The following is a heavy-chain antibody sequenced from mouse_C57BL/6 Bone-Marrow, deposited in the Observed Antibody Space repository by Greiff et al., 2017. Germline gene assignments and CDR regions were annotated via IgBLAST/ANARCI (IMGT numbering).Heavy chain of an antibody. D-gene: IGHD1-1*01. V-gene: IGHV1-82*01. CDR1: GYAFSSSW. J-gene: IGHJ1*03. CDR3: ARFYYGSSYEGYFDV. CDR2: IYPGDGDT. Sequence: QVQLKQSGPELVKPGASVKISCKASGYAFSSSWMNWVKQRPGKGLEWIGRIYPGDGDTNYNGKFKGKATLTADKSSSTAYMQLSSLTSEDSAVYFCARFYYGSSYEGYFDVWGTGTTVTVSS.